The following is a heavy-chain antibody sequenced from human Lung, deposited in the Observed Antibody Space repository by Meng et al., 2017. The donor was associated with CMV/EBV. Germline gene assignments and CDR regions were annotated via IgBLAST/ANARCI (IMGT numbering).Heavy chain of an antibody. D-gene: IGHD6-13*01. V-gene: IGHV4-4*02. Sequence: CAVAVASISTTDWWSWIRQPPGKGLEWIGEIYYTGSTNSSPSLKSRVTISIDKSKNQFSLNLRSVTAADTTVYYCARDSSSWHWFDPWGQGTLVTVSS. CDR2: IYYTGST. CDR3: ARDSSSWHWFDP. J-gene: IGHJ5*02. CDR1: VASISTTDW.